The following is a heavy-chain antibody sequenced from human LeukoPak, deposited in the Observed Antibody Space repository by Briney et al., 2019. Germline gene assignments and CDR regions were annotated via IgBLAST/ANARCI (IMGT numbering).Heavy chain of an antibody. CDR1: GFTFSSYG. CDR3: AKDGDENFDY. CDR2: ISYDGSNK. V-gene: IGHV3-30*18. D-gene: IGHD3-3*01. J-gene: IGHJ4*02. Sequence: PGGSLRLSCAASGFTFSSYGMHWVRQAPGKGLEWVAVISYDGSNKYYADSVKGRFTISRDNSKNTLYLQMNSLRAEDTAVYYCAKDGDENFDYWGQGTLVTVSS.